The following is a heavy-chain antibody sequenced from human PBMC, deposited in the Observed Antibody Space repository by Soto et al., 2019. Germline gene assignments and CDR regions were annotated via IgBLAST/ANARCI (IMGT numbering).Heavy chain of an antibody. D-gene: IGHD3-16*01. CDR3: VSKLGPYYYGLDV. V-gene: IGHV4-4*02. Sequence: PSETLSPTCTVYGDSITNNHWWSWVRQPPGKGPELIGEIYHTGIANYNPSLESRVAFSVDKSKNQFSLSLTSVTAADTAVYYCVSKLGPYYYGLDVWGQGTTVTVSS. J-gene: IGHJ6*02. CDR1: GDSITNNHW. CDR2: IYHTGIA.